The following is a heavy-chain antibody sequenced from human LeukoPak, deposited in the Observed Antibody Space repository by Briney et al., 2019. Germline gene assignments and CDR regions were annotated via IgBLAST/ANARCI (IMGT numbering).Heavy chain of an antibody. CDR2: IWYDGSNK. J-gene: IGHJ4*02. CDR3: AKRRDDSPYCFDY. V-gene: IGHV3-33*06. Sequence: PGRSLRLSCAASGFTFSSHGMHWVRQAPGKGLEWVAVIWYDGSNKYYADSVKGRFTISRDNSKNTLYLQMNSLRAEDTAVYYCAKRRDDSPYCFDYWGQGTLVTVSS. CDR1: GFTFSSHG. D-gene: IGHD2-21*01.